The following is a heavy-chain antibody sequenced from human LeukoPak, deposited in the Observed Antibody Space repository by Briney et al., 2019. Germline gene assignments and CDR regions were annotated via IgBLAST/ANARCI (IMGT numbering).Heavy chain of an antibody. Sequence: GGSLRLSCAASGFTFSSYAMSWVRQAPGKGLEWVSVISGSGSSTYYADSVRGRFTISRDNSKNTLYLQMNSLRAEDTAVYYCAKVRYDSSGYQSPYFDYWGQGTLVTVSS. CDR3: AKVRYDSSGYQSPYFDY. CDR1: GFTFSSYA. CDR2: ISGSGSST. D-gene: IGHD3-22*01. J-gene: IGHJ4*02. V-gene: IGHV3-23*01.